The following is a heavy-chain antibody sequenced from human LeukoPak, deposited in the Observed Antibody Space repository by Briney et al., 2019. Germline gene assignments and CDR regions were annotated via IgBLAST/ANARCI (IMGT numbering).Heavy chain of an antibody. CDR3: ARDPSSALGMDV. V-gene: IGHV4-30-4*01. J-gene: IGHJ6*02. Sequence: SETLSLTCTVSGGSISSGDYYWRWSRQPPGKGLEWIGYIYYSGSTYYNPALKSLVTISVDTSKNQFSLKLSSVTAADTAVYYCARDPSSALGMDVWGQGTTVTVSS. CDR1: GGSISSGDYY. CDR2: IYYSGST. D-gene: IGHD6-25*01.